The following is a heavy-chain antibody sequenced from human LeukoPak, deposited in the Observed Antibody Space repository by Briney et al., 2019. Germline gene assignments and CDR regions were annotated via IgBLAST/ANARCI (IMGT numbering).Heavy chain of an antibody. D-gene: IGHD6-6*01. CDR2: TYYKSKWYN. CDR1: GDSVSSNSAA. Sequence: SRTLSLTYAIAGDSVSSNSAAWNWIRQSPSRGLEWLGRTYYKSKWYNDYAVSVKSRITINPDTSENQFSLQLNSVTPEDTAVYYCTRDSGSYSSSYRFDSWGQGTLVTVSS. J-gene: IGHJ4*02. CDR3: TRDSGSYSSSYRFDS. V-gene: IGHV6-1*01.